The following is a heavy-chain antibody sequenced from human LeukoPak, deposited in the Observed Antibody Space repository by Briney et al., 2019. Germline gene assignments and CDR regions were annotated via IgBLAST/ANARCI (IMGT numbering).Heavy chain of an antibody. CDR2: ITGSGGST. D-gene: IGHD2-15*01. Sequence: GGSLRLSCAASGFTFSSYAMSWVRQAPGRGLEWVSGITGSGGSTYYADSVKGRFTISRDNSKNTLYLQMNSLRAEDTAVYYCAKYCSGGSCYQMMNWGQGTLVTVSS. J-gene: IGHJ4*02. CDR3: AKYCSGGSCYQMMN. CDR1: GFTFSSYA. V-gene: IGHV3-23*01.